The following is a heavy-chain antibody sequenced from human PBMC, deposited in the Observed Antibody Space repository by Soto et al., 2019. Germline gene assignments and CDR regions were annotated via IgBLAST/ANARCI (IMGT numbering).Heavy chain of an antibody. CDR2: IWYDGSNK. V-gene: IGHV3-33*01. CDR3: ARVPGSGWSTVDY. Sequence: QTGGSLRLSCAASGFTFSSYGMHWVRQAPGKGLEWVAVIWYDGSNKYYADSVKGRFTISRDNSKNTLYLQMNSLRAEDTAVYYCARVPGSGWSTVDYWGQGTQVTVSS. J-gene: IGHJ4*02. CDR1: GFTFSSYG. D-gene: IGHD6-19*01.